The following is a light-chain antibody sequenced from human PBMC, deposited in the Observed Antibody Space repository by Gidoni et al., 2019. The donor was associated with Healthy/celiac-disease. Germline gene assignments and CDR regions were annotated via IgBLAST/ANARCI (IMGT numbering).Light chain of an antibody. CDR2: AAS. CDR1: QSISIY. J-gene: IGKJ2*01. CDR3: QQSYSTPRT. V-gene: IGKV1-39*01. Sequence: DIQMTQSPSSLSASVGDRVTITCRASQSISIYLNWYQQKPGKAPQLLIYAASSLQSGVPSRFSGIGSGTDFTLTISSLQPEDFATYYCQQSYSTPRTFGQGTKLEIK.